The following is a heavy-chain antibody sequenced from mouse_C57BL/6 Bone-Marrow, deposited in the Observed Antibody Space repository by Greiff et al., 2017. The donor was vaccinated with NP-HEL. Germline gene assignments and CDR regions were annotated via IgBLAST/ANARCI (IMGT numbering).Heavy chain of an antibody. V-gene: IGHV2-3*01. D-gene: IGHD1-1*01. Sequence: VKLMESGPGLVAPSPCLSISCTASGFSLTSYGVSWVRQPPGKGLEWLGVIWADGGTNYHSALFSGLSISKDNSKSQVFLKLNSLQTDDTATYYCAKEGITTVVDYYAMDYWGQGTSVTVSS. CDR2: IWADGGT. CDR1: GFSLTSYG. J-gene: IGHJ4*01. CDR3: AKEGITTVVDYYAMDY.